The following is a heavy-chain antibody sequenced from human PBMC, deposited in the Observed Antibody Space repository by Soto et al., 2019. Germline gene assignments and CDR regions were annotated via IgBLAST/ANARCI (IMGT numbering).Heavy chain of an antibody. J-gene: IGHJ5*02. CDR3: AKGRGAVVAQRLDP. V-gene: IGHV3-23*01. CDR1: GFTFSSYV. CDR2: ISGSGVDT. Sequence: GGSLSLSCAASGFTFSSYVMTWVRQGPGKGLDWVSGISGSGVDTYYAESVKGRFTISRDNSKNTLYLQMNSLRAEDTAVYYCAKGRGAVVAQRLDPCGQGTLVTVSS. D-gene: IGHD2-21*01.